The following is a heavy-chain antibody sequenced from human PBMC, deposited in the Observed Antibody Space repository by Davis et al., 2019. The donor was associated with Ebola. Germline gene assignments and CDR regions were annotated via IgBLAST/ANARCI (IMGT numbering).Heavy chain of an antibody. Sequence: GESLKISCKGSGYSFTGYWISWVRQMPGKGLEWMGRIDPSDSYTNYSPSFQGHVTISADKSISTAYLQWSSLKASDTAMYYCARHFRRPAAIHYYYYYGMDVWGQGTTVTVSS. CDR2: IDPSDSYT. D-gene: IGHD2-2*01. CDR3: ARHFRRPAAIHYYYYYGMDV. V-gene: IGHV5-10-1*01. CDR1: GYSFTGYW. J-gene: IGHJ6*02.